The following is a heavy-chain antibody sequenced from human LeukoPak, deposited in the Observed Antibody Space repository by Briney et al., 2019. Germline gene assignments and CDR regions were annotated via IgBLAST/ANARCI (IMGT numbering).Heavy chain of an antibody. CDR3: AKVEGTSDYFDY. Sequence: GRSLRLSCAASGFTFSSYGMHWVRQAPGKGLEWVAVISYDGSNKYYADSEKGRFTISRDNSKNTLYLQMNSLRAEDTAVYYCAKVEGTSDYFDYWGQGTLVTVSS. CDR1: GFTFSSYG. D-gene: IGHD1-1*01. J-gene: IGHJ4*02. V-gene: IGHV3-30*18. CDR2: ISYDGSNK.